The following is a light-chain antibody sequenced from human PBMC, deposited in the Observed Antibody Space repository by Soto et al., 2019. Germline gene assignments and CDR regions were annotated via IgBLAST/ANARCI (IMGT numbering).Light chain of an antibody. CDR3: QQSYSRVT. J-gene: IGKJ1*01. V-gene: IGKV1-39*01. Sequence: EIQMTQSTSSLSASVGDGVTITCRASQSISSYVSWYQQKPGKAPKLLIYAASRLQSGVPSRFSGSRSGTDFTLTISSLQPEDFATYYCQQSYSRVTFGQRTKVDVK. CDR1: QSISSY. CDR2: AAS.